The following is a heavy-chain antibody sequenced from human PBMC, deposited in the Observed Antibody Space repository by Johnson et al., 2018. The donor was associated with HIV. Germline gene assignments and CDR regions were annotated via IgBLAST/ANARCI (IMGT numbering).Heavy chain of an antibody. Sequence: VQLVESGGGVVQPGKSLRLSCAASGFTFSSYGMHWVRQAPGKGLEWVAVIWYDGSNKYYADSVKGRFTISRDNSTLYLQMNSLRAEDTAVYYCAREQSLIAAQIPDAFDIWGQGTMVTVSS. V-gene: IGHV3-33*01. J-gene: IGHJ3*02. CDR1: GFTFSSYG. CDR3: AREQSLIAAQIPDAFDI. D-gene: IGHD6-6*01. CDR2: IWYDGSNK.